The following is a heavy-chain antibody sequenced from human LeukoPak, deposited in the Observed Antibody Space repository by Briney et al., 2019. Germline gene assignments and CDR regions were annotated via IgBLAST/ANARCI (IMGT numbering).Heavy chain of an antibody. Sequence: SETLSLTCAVYGGSFSGYYWSWIRQPPGKGLEWIGEINHSGSTNYNPSLKSRVTISVDTSKNQFSLKLSSVTAADTAVYYCASRGRYCSGGSCYTLNYYYYYMDVWGKGTTVTVS. CDR1: GGSFSGYY. CDR3: ASRGRYCSGGSCYTLNYYYYYMDV. CDR2: INHSGST. D-gene: IGHD2-15*01. V-gene: IGHV4-34*01. J-gene: IGHJ6*03.